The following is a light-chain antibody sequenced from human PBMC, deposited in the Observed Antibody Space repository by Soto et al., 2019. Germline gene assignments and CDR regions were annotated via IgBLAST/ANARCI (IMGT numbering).Light chain of an antibody. V-gene: IGKV3-20*01. CDR2: GAS. J-gene: IGKJ1*01. CDR1: QSLTNTY. CDR3: QQYDRSPRT. Sequence: EIVLTQSPDTLSLSPGERATLSCRASQSLTNTYLAWYQHKPGQAPRLLISGASSRATGISDRFSAGGSGTDFTLTISGLEPEDPAVYYCQQYDRSPRTFGQGTKVEIK.